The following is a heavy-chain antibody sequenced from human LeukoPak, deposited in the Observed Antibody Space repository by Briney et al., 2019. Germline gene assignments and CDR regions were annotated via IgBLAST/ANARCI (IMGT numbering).Heavy chain of an antibody. D-gene: IGHD5-18*01. Sequence: GRSLRLSCAASGFTFSSYGMHWVRQAPGKGLEWVAVIWYDGSNKYYADSVKGRFTIFRDNSKNTLYLQMNSLRAEDTAVYYCAKPSGRGFDTASDYWGQGTLVTVSS. CDR1: GFTFSSYG. CDR3: AKPSGRGFDTASDY. CDR2: IWYDGSNK. J-gene: IGHJ4*02. V-gene: IGHV3-33*06.